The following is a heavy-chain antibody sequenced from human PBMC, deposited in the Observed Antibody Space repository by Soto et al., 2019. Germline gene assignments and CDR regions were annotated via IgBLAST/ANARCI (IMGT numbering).Heavy chain of an antibody. J-gene: IGHJ3*02. CDR3: ARGAVVAANAAFDI. Sequence: QLQLQESGSGLVKPSQTLSLTCAVSGGSISSGGYSWSWIRQPPGKGLEWLGYISHSGSTYYNQTLMSRVTISVDRSKNQFSLKLSSVTAADTAVYYCARGAVVAANAAFDIWGQGTMVTVSS. CDR1: GGSISSGGYS. CDR2: ISHSGST. V-gene: IGHV4-30-2*01. D-gene: IGHD2-15*01.